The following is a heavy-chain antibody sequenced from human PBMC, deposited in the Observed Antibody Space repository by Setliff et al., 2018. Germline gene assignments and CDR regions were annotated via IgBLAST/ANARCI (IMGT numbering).Heavy chain of an antibody. CDR1: GFTVSSNY. Sequence: LRLSCAASGFTVSSNYMSWVRQAPGKGLEWVSVIYSGGSTYYADSVKGRFTISRDNSKNTLFLQTTSLRPEDTAVYYCARDGGEYWGQGTLVTVSS. CDR3: ARDGGEY. CDR2: IYSGGST. J-gene: IGHJ4*02. D-gene: IGHD3-16*01. V-gene: IGHV3-66*02.